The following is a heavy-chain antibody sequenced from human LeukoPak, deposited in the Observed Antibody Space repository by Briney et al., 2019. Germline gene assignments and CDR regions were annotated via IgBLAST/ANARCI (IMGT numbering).Heavy chain of an antibody. Sequence: PGGSLRLSCAASGITFSDYILDWVRQAPGKGLEWVGRIRRGTNSYTTEYAASVKGRFIISRDDSKNSLYLYMDSLKTEDTAVYYCTRDGGEGGNSAFDIWGQGTMVTVS. J-gene: IGHJ3*02. D-gene: IGHD3-16*01. CDR2: IRRGTNSYTT. V-gene: IGHV3-72*01. CDR1: GITFSDYI. CDR3: TRDGGEGGNSAFDI.